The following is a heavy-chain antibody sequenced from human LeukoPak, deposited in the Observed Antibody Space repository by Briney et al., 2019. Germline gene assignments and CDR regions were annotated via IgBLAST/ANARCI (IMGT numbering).Heavy chain of an antibody. CDR1: GFTFSSYA. D-gene: IGHD3-10*01. CDR3: AKGNMVRDPFDY. Sequence: GGSLRLSCAASGFTFSSYAMSWVRQAPGKGLEWVSSIDGSGGGTYYADSVKGRFTISRDNSKNTLYLQMNSLRAEDTAVYYCAKGNMVRDPFDYWGQGTLVTVSS. CDR2: IDGSGGGT. V-gene: IGHV3-23*01. J-gene: IGHJ4*02.